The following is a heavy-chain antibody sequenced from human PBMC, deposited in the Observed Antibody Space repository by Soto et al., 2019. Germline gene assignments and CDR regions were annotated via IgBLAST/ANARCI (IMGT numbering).Heavy chain of an antibody. CDR3: AKEDTSSGSLDY. CDR1: GFPFGENA. J-gene: IGHJ4*02. V-gene: IGHV3-23*01. Sequence: VGALSLSWAASGFPFGENAMSWVRQAPGKGLEWVSGISDSGATTYYADSVRGRFTISRDNSKNTLYLQMKSLRAEDSASYYCAKEDTSSGSLDYWGQGALVTVSS. D-gene: IGHD6-19*01. CDR2: ISDSGATT.